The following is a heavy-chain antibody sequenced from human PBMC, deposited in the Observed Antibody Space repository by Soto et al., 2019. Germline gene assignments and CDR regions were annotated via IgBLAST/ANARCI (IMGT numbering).Heavy chain of an antibody. J-gene: IGHJ4*02. Sequence: GGSLRLSCAASGFTFDDYGMSWVRQAPGKGLEWVSGINWNGASTGYADSVRGRFTISRDNAKNSLYLQMNSLRAEGTALYYYARARVGATTPFHYWGQGTLVTVSS. CDR3: ARARVGATTPFHY. V-gene: IGHV3-20*04. D-gene: IGHD1-26*01. CDR1: GFTFDDYG. CDR2: INWNGAST.